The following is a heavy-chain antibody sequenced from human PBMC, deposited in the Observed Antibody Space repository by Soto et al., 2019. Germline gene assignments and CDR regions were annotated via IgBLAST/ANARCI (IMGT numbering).Heavy chain of an antibody. CDR3: ARGIAVAGTYYYYYGMDV. D-gene: IGHD6-19*01. CDR1: GGSFSGYY. V-gene: IGHV4-34*01. J-gene: IGHJ6*02. Sequence: SGTLSLTCAVYGGSFSGYYWSWIRQPPGKGLEWIGEINHSGSTNYNPSLKSRVTISVDTSKNQFSLKLSSVTAADTAVYYCARGIAVAGTYYYYYGMDVWGQGTTVTVSS. CDR2: INHSGST.